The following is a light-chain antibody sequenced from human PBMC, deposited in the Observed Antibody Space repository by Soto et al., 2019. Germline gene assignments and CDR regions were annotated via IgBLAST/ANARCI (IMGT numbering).Light chain of an antibody. CDR3: QQYKYWPPWT. J-gene: IGKJ1*01. V-gene: IGKV3-15*01. CDR1: QSVTTN. Sequence: EIVMTQSPDTLSVSPGERATLSCRASQSVTTNLAWYQQKPGQAPRLLIYGASTRATGIPARFSGSGSGTEFTLTISSLRPEDFAIYYCQQYKYWPPWTFGQGTKV. CDR2: GAS.